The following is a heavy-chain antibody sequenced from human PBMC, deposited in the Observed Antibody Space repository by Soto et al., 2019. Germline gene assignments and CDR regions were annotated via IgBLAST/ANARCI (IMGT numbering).Heavy chain of an antibody. J-gene: IGHJ6*02. V-gene: IGHV1-46*01. CDR3: ARRPAAKLYGMDV. CDR2: INPSGGST. CDR1: GYTFTSYY. D-gene: IGHD6-13*01. Sequence: ASVKVSCKASGYTFTSYYMHWVRQAPGQGLEWMGIINPSGGSTSYAQKFQGRVTMTRDTSTSTAYLQWSSLKASDTAMYYCARRPAAKLYGMDVWGQGTTVTVSS.